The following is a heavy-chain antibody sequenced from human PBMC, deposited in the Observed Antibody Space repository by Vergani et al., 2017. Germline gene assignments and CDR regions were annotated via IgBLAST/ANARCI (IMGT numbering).Heavy chain of an antibody. D-gene: IGHD1-26*01. CDR1: GERERGEQ. J-gene: IGHJ4*02. Sequence: QVQLVQSGAEVKKPGDGGKVHGKAAGERERGEQRKRVREGHGEGLEGMGWINPNSGGTNYAQKCQGRVTMTRDTSISTAYMELSRLRSDDTAVYYCARSRVSGIGTLCYWGQGTLVTVSS. CDR2: INPNSGGT. CDR3: ARSRVSGIGTLCY. V-gene: IGHV1-2*02.